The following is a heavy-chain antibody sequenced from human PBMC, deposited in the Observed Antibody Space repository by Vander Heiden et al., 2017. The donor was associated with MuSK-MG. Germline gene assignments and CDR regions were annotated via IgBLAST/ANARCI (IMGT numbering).Heavy chain of an antibody. J-gene: IGHJ4*02. CDR2: ISGAGSTI. V-gene: IGHV3-48*03. CDR3: AKDGRWNNFDY. D-gene: IGHD1-1*01. Sequence: EVQLVESGGGLVQTVGSLRLSCAASGFTFSEYDMNWVRQAPGKGLEWISYISGAGSTIYSADSVKGRFTISRDNAKNSLFLQMNSLRAEDTAVYYCAKDGRWNNFDYWGQGTLVTVSS. CDR1: GFTFSEYD.